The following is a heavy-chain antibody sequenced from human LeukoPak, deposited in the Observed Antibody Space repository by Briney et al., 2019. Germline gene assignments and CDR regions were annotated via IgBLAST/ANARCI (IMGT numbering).Heavy chain of an antibody. CDR1: GGSISSGDYY. J-gene: IGHJ4*02. Sequence: SETLSLTCTVSGGSISSGDYYWSWIRQPPGKGLEWIGYIYNSGSTYYNPSLKSRVTISVDTSKNQFSLKLSSMTAADTAVYYCARDRYSYGHFDYWGQRTLVTVSS. CDR2: IYNSGST. D-gene: IGHD5-18*01. CDR3: ARDRYSYGHFDY. V-gene: IGHV4-30-4*01.